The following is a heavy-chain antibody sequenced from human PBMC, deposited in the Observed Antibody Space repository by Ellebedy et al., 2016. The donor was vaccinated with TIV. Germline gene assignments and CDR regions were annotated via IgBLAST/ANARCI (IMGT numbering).Heavy chain of an antibody. CDR2: INASGTT. D-gene: IGHD3-10*01. J-gene: IGHJ4*02. Sequence: MPGGSLRLSCAVYNGSFTHYFWSWVRQPPGKGLEWIGEINASGTTNNNPSPKNRVTISVDTPKRQFSLRLTSVTAADTAVYYCARARGQYLYGSGSYFTNWGQGEMVTVSS. CDR1: NGSFTHYF. CDR3: ARARGQYLYGSGSYFTN. V-gene: IGHV4-34*01.